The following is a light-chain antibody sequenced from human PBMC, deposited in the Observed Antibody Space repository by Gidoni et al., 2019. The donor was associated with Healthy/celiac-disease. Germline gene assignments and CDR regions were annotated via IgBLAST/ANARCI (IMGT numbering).Light chain of an antibody. CDR1: QSVSSY. Sequence: EIVLTQSPATLSLSPGDRATLSCTASQSVSSYLAWYQQKPGQAPRLLIYDASNRATGIPARFSGSVSGTDFTLTIGSLEPEDFAVYYCQQRSSFGQGTRLEIK. CDR2: DAS. V-gene: IGKV3-11*01. CDR3: QQRSS. J-gene: IGKJ5*01.